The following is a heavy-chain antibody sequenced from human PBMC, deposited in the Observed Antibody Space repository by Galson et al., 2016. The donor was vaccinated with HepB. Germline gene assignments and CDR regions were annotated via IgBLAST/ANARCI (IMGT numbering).Heavy chain of an antibody. J-gene: IGHJ6*02. D-gene: IGHD2-2*01. CDR1: GFSFRNYG. CDR3: ARTVVPAATLAEVRRLNYYGMDV. CDR2: ISYDGNDK. V-gene: IGHV3-33*01. Sequence: SLRLSCAASGFSFRNYGMHWVRQPPGKGLEWVAIISYDGNDKDYADSVKGRFTISRDNSKNTLYLQMNSLSAEDTAVDYCARTVVPAATLAEVRRLNYYGMDVWGQGTTVTVSS.